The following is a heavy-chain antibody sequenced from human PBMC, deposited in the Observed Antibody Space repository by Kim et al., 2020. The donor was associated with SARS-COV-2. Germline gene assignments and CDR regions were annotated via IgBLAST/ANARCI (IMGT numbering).Heavy chain of an antibody. CDR2: ISYDGSNK. Sequence: GGSLRLSCAASGFTFSSYAMHWVRQAPGKGLEWVAVISYDGSNKYYADSVKGRFTISRDNSKNTLYLQMNSLRAEDTAVYYCARVGASEWWGLGGADAFDIWGQGTMGTVSS. D-gene: IGHD2-15*01. CDR3: ARVGASEWWGLGGADAFDI. V-gene: IGHV3-30*04. CDR1: GFTFSSYA. J-gene: IGHJ3*02.